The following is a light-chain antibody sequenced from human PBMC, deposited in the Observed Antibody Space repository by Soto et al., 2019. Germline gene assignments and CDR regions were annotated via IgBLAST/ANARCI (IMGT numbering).Light chain of an antibody. CDR3: SSYTSSSTPL. Sequence: QSALTQPASVSGSPGQSITISCTGNSSDVGGYNYVSWYQQHPGKDPKLMIYDVSNRPSGVSNRFPGSKSGNTASLTISGLQAAAEADYYCSSYTSSSTPLFGGGTKLTVL. CDR2: DVS. CDR1: SSDVGGYNY. V-gene: IGLV2-14*01. J-gene: IGLJ2*01.